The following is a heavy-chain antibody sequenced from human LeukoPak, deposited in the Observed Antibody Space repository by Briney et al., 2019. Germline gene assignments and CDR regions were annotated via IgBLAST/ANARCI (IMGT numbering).Heavy chain of an antibody. CDR2: IYYSGST. D-gene: IGHD1-26*01. J-gene: IGHJ4*02. Sequence: SETLSLTCTVSGGSISSYYWSWTRQPPGKGLEWIGYIYYSGSTNYNPSLKSRVTISVDTSKNQFSLKLSSVTAADTAVYYCARHWSSFDYWGQGTLVTVSS. V-gene: IGHV4-59*08. CDR1: GGSISSYY. CDR3: ARHWSSFDY.